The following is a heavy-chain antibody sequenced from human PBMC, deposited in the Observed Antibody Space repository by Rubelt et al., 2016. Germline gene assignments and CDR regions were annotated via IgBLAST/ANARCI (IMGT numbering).Heavy chain of an antibody. J-gene: IGHJ5*02. D-gene: IGHD4-17*01. V-gene: IGHV4-39*07. Sequence: SWIRQPPGKGLEWIGSIYYSGSTYYNPSLKSRVTISVDTSKNQFSLKLSSVTAADTAVYYCARTPNHYYGDYEPWGQGTLVTVSS. CDR2: IYYSGST. CDR3: ARTPNHYYGDYEP.